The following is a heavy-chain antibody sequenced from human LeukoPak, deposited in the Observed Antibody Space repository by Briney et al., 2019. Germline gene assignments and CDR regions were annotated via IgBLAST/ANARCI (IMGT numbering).Heavy chain of an antibody. CDR3: AKGALPGPPYYFDY. J-gene: IGHJ4*02. Sequence: GGSLRLSCAGSGFTFSSYAMSWVRQAPGKGLEWVSVISGSSGGANYADSVKGRFTISRDISKNTLSLQLNSLRAEDTAVYYCAKGALPGPPYYFDYWGQGTLVTVSS. D-gene: IGHD2-8*02. CDR2: ISGSSGGA. CDR1: GFTFSSYA. V-gene: IGHV3-23*01.